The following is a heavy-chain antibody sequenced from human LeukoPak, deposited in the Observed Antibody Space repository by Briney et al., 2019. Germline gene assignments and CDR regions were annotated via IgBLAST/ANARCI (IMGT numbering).Heavy chain of an antibody. CDR2: IYYSGSV. CDR3: ARQGSGGRALDI. CDR1: GGSISSSTYY. J-gene: IGHJ3*02. Sequence: PSETLSLTCSVSGGSISSSTYYWGWIRQPPGKGLEWIGSIYYSGSVNYNPSLKTRVTISADTSKNQLSLKLTSVTAAGTALYYCARQGSGGRALDIWGQGTMVTVSS. V-gene: IGHV4-39*01.